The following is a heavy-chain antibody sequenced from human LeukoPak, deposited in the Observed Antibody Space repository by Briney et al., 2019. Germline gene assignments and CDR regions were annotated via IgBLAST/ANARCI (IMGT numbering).Heavy chain of an antibody. CDR1: GYTFTNYY. D-gene: IGHD5-18*01. CDR2: INPSGSST. J-gene: IGHJ6*02. V-gene: IGHV1-46*01. CDR3: ARDTAMDGYYGMDV. Sequence: ASVTVSCTASGYTFTNYYMHWVRQAPGQGLEWMGIINPSGSSTSYVKKFQGRVTMTRDTSTSTVYMELSSLRSEDTAVYYCARDTAMDGYYGMDVWGQGTTVTVSS.